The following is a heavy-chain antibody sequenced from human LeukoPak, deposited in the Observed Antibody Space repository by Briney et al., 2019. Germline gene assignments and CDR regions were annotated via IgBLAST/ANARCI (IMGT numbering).Heavy chain of an antibody. J-gene: IGHJ4*02. D-gene: IGHD3-22*01. CDR2: IYYSGST. CDR3: ARDSERKRYYYDSSGYSRVIDY. V-gene: IGHV4-31*03. Sequence: SETLSLTCTVSGGSISSGGSYWSWIRQHPGKGLEWIGYIYYSGSTYYNPSLKSRVTISVDTSKNQFSLKLSSVTATDTAVYYCARDSERKRYYYDSSGYSRVIDYWGQGTLVTVSS. CDR1: GGSISSGGSY.